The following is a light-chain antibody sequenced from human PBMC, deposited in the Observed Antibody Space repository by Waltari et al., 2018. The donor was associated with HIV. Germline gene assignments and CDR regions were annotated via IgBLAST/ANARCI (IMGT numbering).Light chain of an antibody. Sequence: DIKMTQSPSSLSAYMGNRISINCRASQAIKTYLKWYAHKLGEAPKLLVFDATRLHTGVTSRFRGTGSETHFTLTISSLQPEDSGTYYCQQSFSTPWTFGQGTKV. V-gene: IGKV1-39*01. CDR2: DAT. CDR3: QQSFSTPWT. J-gene: IGKJ1*01. CDR1: QAIKTY.